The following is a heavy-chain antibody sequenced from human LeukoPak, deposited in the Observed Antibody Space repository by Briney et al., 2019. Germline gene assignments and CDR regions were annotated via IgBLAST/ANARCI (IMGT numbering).Heavy chain of an antibody. J-gene: IGHJ4*02. V-gene: IGHV1-69*05. CDR2: IIPIFGTA. D-gene: IGHD3-9*01. CDR1: GGTFSSYA. Sequence: SVKVSCKASGGTFSSYAISWVRQAPGQGLEWMGRIIPIFGTANYAQKFQGRVTITTDESTSKAYMELSSLRSEDTAVYYCAREGQDYDILTGYFDYWGQGTLVTVSS. CDR3: AREGQDYDILTGYFDY.